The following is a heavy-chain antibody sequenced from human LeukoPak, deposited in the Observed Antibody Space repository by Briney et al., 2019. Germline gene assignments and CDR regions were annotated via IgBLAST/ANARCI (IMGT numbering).Heavy chain of an antibody. J-gene: IGHJ5*02. V-gene: IGHV4-59*01. CDR3: ARSGSDIVVVPAYNWFDP. CDR1: GGSISSYY. Sequence: TPSETLSLTCTVSGGSISSYYWSWIRQPPGKGLEWIGYIYYSGSTNYNPSLKSRVTISVDTSKNQFSLKLSSVTAADTAVYYCARSGSDIVVVPAYNWFDPWGQGTLVTVSS. D-gene: IGHD2-2*01. CDR2: IYYSGST.